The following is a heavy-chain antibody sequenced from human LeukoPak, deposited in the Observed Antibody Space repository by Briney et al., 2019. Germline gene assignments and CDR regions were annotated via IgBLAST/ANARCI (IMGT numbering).Heavy chain of an antibody. V-gene: IGHV5-51*01. D-gene: IGHD3-9*01. CDR3: ARHSLYDILTGPDFDL. J-gene: IGHJ2*01. CDR2: IYPGDSDT. Sequence: GESLKISCKGSGYSFTSYWLGWVRQMPGKGLEWMGIIYPGDSDTRYSPSFQGQVTISADKSISTAYLQWSSLKASDTAMYYCARHSLYDILTGPDFDLWGRGTLVTVSS. CDR1: GYSFTSYW.